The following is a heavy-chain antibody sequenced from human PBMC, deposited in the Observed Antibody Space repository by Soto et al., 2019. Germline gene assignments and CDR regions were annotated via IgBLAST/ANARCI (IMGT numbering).Heavy chain of an antibody. CDR2: IFSNDEK. CDR3: ARIRDTIFGLAADAFDV. D-gene: IGHD3-3*01. J-gene: IGHJ3*01. V-gene: IGHV2-26*01. CDR1: GFSLSNARMG. Sequence: SGPTLVNPTETLTLTCTVSGFSLSNARMGVSWIRQPPGKALEWLAHIFSNDEKSYSTSLKSRLTISKDTSKSQVVLTMTNMDPVDTATYYCARIRDTIFGLAADAFDVWGQGTMVTVSS.